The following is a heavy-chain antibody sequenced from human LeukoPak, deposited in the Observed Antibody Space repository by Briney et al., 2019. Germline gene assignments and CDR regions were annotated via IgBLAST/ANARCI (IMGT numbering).Heavy chain of an antibody. CDR2: TYYRSKWYT. CDR1: GDSVSSNSAA. J-gene: IGHJ4*02. D-gene: IGHD1-14*01. Sequence: SQTLSLTCAISGDSVSSNSAAWNWVRQSPSRGLEWLGRTYYRSKWYTDYAESVKSRITINPDTSKNQFSLQVNSVTPEDTAVYYCATQQGGNPAYWGQGTLVTVSS. CDR3: ATQQGGNPAY. V-gene: IGHV6-1*01.